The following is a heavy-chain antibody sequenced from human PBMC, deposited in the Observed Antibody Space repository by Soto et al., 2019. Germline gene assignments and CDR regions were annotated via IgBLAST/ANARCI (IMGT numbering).Heavy chain of an antibody. Sequence: GASVKVSCKTSGGTFGSYAISWVRQTPGQGLEWMGGIIPIFSTPNYAQKFQGRVTITADESTSTAYVELSSLRSEDTAVYYCARDAGTTGTWDWFDPWGQGTLVTVSS. V-gene: IGHV1-69*13. J-gene: IGHJ5*02. CDR3: ARDAGTTGTWDWFDP. CDR1: GGTFGSYA. D-gene: IGHD1-1*01. CDR2: IIPIFSTP.